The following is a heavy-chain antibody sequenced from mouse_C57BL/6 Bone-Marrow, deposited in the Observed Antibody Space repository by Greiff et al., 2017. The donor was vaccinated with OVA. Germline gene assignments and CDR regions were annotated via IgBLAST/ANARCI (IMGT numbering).Heavy chain of an antibody. D-gene: IGHD1-1*01. CDR2: IYPRSGNT. Sequence: QVQLQQSGAELARPGASVKLSCKASGYTFTSYGISWVKQRTGQGLEWIGEIYPRSGNTYYNEKFKGKATLTADKSSSTAYMELRSLTSEDSAVYFCAGSWYGSTWFAYWGQGTLVTVSA. CDR1: GYTFTSYG. CDR3: AGSWYGSTWFAY. V-gene: IGHV1-81*01. J-gene: IGHJ3*01.